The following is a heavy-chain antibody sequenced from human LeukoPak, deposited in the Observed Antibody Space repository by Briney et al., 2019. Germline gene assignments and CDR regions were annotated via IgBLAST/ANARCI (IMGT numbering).Heavy chain of an antibody. D-gene: IGHD3-3*01. Sequence: PSETLSLTCTVSGYSISSGYYWGWSRPPPGEGREWIGNIYHSGTTYYTPSLKTRVTIPVDTSKNQFSLKLSSVTAADTAVYYCASYDFWSGYMDYWGQGTLVTVSS. J-gene: IGHJ4*02. CDR2: IYHSGTT. CDR1: GYSISSGYY. V-gene: IGHV4-38-2*02. CDR3: ASYDFWSGYMDY.